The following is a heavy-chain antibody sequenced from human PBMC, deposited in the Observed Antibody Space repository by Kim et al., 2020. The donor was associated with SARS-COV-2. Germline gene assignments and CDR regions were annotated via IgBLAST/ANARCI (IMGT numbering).Heavy chain of an antibody. CDR1: GFTFSGFW. D-gene: IGHD1-7*01. Sequence: GGSLRLSCEASGFTFSGFWMDWVRQAPGKGLLWVSRVNTDGSDTAYADSVKGRFTVSRDNTKNTLYLQTNRLRADDTAVYYCTRAKIGTKTFDSWGQGIL. V-gene: IGHV3-74*03. CDR3: TRAKIGTKTFDS. CDR2: VNTDGSDT. J-gene: IGHJ4*02.